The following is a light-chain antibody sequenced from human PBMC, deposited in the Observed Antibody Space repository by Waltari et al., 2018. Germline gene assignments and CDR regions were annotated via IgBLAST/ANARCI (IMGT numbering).Light chain of an antibody. V-gene: IGKV3-20*01. CDR1: QSVSSTY. CDR2: AAS. J-gene: IGKJ5*01. Sequence: EMVLTQSPGTLFLSPGERVTLSCRASQSVSSTYLAWYQHKPGQAPRVLIYAASSRAPGIPDRFSGSGSGTDFTLTISRLEPEDFAVYYCQHYDTSPSITFGQGTRLEI. CDR3: QHYDTSPSIT.